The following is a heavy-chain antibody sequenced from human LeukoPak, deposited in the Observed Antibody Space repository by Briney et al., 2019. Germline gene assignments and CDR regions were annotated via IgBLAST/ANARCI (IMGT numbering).Heavy chain of an antibody. CDR2: TYGGGDT. Sequence: GGSLRLSCAASGFSVSRNYMTWVRQAPGKGLEWVSVTYGGGDTYYADSVKGRFIISRDISKNTLYLQMNSLRAEDTAVYYCARDLYDFWSGYSPFDPWGQGTLVTVSS. V-gene: IGHV3-53*01. J-gene: IGHJ5*02. CDR1: GFSVSRNY. CDR3: ARDLYDFWSGYSPFDP. D-gene: IGHD3-3*01.